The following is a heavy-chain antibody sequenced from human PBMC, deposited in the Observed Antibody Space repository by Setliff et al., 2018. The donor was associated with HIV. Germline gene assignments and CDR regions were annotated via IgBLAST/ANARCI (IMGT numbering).Heavy chain of an antibody. Sequence: GASVKVSCKASGGTFSSYSITWVRQAPGQGLEWMGGIIPIFNTANYAQEFQGRVTITADESTSTAYMELSSLGSEDTAVYYCARGSGGYCSGGSCYFGFGLALWGQGTTVTVSS. CDR2: IIPIFNTA. J-gene: IGHJ6*02. V-gene: IGHV1-69*13. CDR3: ARGSGGYCSGGSCYFGFGLAL. CDR1: GGTFSSYS. D-gene: IGHD2-15*01.